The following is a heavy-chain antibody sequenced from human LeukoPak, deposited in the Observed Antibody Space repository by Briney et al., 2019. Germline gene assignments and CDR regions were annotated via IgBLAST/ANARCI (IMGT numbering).Heavy chain of an antibody. CDR2: IIPIFGTA. CDR3: ARDPVGDGYQTE. V-gene: IGHV1-69*13. J-gene: IGHJ4*02. Sequence: SVKVSCKASGGTFSSYAISWVRQAPGQGLEWMGGIIPIFGTANYAQKFQGRVTITADESTSTAYMELSSLRSEDTAVYYRARDPVGDGYQTEWGQGTLVTVSS. CDR1: GGTFSSYA. D-gene: IGHD5-24*01.